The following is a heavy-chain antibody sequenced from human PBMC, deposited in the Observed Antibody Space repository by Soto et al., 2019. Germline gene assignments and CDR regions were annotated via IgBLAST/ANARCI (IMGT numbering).Heavy chain of an antibody. V-gene: IGHV2-5*02. CDR1: GFSLSTGGMG. CDR2: IYWDGDR. CDR3: VHSRCGGDCLQSYSSHYYYGMDI. D-gene: IGHD2-21*02. J-gene: IGHJ6*02. Sequence: QSTLKESGPTLVKPTQTLTLTCTFSGFSLSTGGMGVGWIRQSPGKALEWLAHIYWDGDRRYSPSLMNRLTIAKDTSKNQVVLTMTNMDPVDTATYYCVHSRCGGDCLQSYSSHYYYGMDIWGQGTTVTVSS.